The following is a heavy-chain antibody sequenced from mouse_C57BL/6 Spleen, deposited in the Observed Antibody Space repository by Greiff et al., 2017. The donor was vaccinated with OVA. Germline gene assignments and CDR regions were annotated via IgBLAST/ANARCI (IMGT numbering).Heavy chain of an antibody. CDR3: ARPHYYDSCYLDY. D-gene: IGHD1-1*01. CDR2: INPGSGDT. Sequence: QVQLQQPGTELVKPGASVKMSCKASGYTFTSYWMHWVKQRPGQGLEWIGNINPGSGDTNYNEKFKGKATLTVDKSSSTAYMQLSSLTSEDSAVYYCARPHYYDSCYLDYWGQGTTLTVSS. V-gene: IGHV1-53*01. CDR1: GYTFTSYW. J-gene: IGHJ2*01.